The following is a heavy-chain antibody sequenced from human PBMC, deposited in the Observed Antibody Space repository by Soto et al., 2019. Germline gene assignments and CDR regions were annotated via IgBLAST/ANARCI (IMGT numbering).Heavy chain of an antibody. J-gene: IGHJ4*02. CDR1: GFTFSSYA. V-gene: IGHV3-23*01. CDR3: AKGPPPPYSSTWYYFHS. CDR2: ISGSGGST. Sequence: EVQLLESGGGLVQPGGSLRLSCSASGFTFSSYAMSWVRQAPGKGLESVSAISGSGGSTYYADAVNGRCTISRDNSKNTLYLQMDSLKAEDTAVYYCAKGPPPPYSSTWYYFHSWGQGILVTVSS. D-gene: IGHD6-13*01.